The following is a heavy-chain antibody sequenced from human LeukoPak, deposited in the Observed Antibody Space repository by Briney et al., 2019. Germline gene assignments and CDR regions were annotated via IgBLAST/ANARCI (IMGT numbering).Heavy chain of an antibody. V-gene: IGHV4-31*03. D-gene: IGHD5-12*01. CDR3: ARDQGYSGYDLGY. CDR2: IYYSGST. J-gene: IGHJ4*02. CDR1: GGSISSGGYY. Sequence: SQTLSLTCTVSGGSISSGGYYWSCTRQHPGKGLEWIGYIYYSGSTYYNPSLKSRVTISVDTSKNQFSLKLSSVTAADTAVYYCARDQGYSGYDLGYWGQGTLVTVSS.